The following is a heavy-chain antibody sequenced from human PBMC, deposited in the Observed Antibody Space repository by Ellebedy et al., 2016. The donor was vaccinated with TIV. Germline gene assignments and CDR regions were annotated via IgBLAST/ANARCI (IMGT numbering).Heavy chain of an antibody. CDR2: ISGNGGST. D-gene: IGHD1-26*01. CDR3: ARAVGGVGST. Sequence: GGSLRLSXAASGFTISNYAMSWVRQAPGKGLEWVSVISGNGGSTDYADSVKGRFTISRDNAKNSVYLQMNSLRAEDTAVYYCARAVGGVGSTWGQGTLVTVSS. CDR1: GFTISNYA. V-gene: IGHV3-23*01. J-gene: IGHJ4*02.